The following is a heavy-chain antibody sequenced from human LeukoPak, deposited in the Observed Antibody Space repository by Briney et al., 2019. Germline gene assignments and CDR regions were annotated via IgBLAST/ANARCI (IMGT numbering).Heavy chain of an antibody. D-gene: IGHD3-22*01. CDR3: ARMHYYDSSGYPNWFDP. J-gene: IGHJ5*02. Sequence: SVKVSCKASGYTFTSYDINWVRQATGQGLEWMGWMNPNSGNTGYAQKFQGRVTMTRNTSISTAYMELSSLRSEDTAVYYCARMHYYDSSGYPNWFDPWGQGTLVTVSS. CDR2: MNPNSGNT. V-gene: IGHV1-8*01. CDR1: GYTFTSYD.